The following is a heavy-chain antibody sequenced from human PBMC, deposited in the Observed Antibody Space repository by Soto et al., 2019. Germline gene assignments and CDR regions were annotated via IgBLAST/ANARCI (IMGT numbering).Heavy chain of an antibody. CDR2: INHSGST. Sequence: SETLSLTCAVYGGSFSGYYWSWIRQPPGKGLEWIGEINHSGSTNYNPSLKSRVTISVDTSKNQFSLKRSSVTAADTAVDYCARVNITSIAARLSFDYWGQGTLVTVSS. J-gene: IGHJ4*02. D-gene: IGHD6-6*01. CDR3: ARVNITSIAARLSFDY. CDR1: GGSFSGYY. V-gene: IGHV4-34*01.